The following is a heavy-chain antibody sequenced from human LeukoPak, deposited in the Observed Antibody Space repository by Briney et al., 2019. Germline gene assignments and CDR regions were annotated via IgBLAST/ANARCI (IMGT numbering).Heavy chain of an antibody. CDR1: AGSISSYH. CDR2: IYYSGST. CDR3: ARGRPDFWTNFYTYFLDS. V-gene: IGHV4-59*01. Sequence: KPSETLSLTCIVSAGSISSYHWTWIRQPPGKGLEWIGYIYYSGSTNYNPSLKSRVAISLDTSKNQFSLKLSSVTAADTATYYCARGRPDFWTNFYTYFLDSWGQGTLVTVSS. D-gene: IGHD3/OR15-3a*01. J-gene: IGHJ4*02.